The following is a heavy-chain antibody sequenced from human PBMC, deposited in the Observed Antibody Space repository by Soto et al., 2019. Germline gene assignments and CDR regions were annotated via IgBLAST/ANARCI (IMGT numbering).Heavy chain of an antibody. J-gene: IGHJ4*02. V-gene: IGHV1-69*01. CDR1: GGTFSNYP. D-gene: IGHD2-21*02. Sequence: VQLVQSGAEVKKPGSSVKVSCKASGGTFSNYPFIWVRQAPGQGLDWMGGIIPIFGTTDYGQRFQGRVTITADESTNTAYMELSSLRSDDTAVYYCALGLYCGGGCYSHFDYWGQGTLVTVSS. CDR3: ALGLYCGGGCYSHFDY. CDR2: IIPIFGTT.